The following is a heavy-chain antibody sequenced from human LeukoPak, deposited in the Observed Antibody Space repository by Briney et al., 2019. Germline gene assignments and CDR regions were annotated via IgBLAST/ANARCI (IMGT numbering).Heavy chain of an antibody. J-gene: IGHJ5*02. D-gene: IGHD2-2*01. CDR2: IYYSGST. CDR1: GGSISSGGYY. CDR3: ARSPDCSSTSCSNWFDP. V-gene: IGHV4-31*03. Sequence: SETLSLTCTVSGGSISSGGYYWGWIRQHPGKGLEWIGYIYYSGSTYYNPSLKSRVTISVDTSKNQFSLKLSSVTAADTAVYYCARSPDCSSTSCSNWFDPWGQGTLVTVSS.